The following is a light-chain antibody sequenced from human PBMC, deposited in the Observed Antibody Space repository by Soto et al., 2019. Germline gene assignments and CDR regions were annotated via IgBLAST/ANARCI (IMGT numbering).Light chain of an antibody. CDR3: QQYNNWPQT. V-gene: IGKV3-15*01. J-gene: IGKJ1*01. CDR1: QSVNRN. CDR2: GAS. Sequence: EIVMTQSPATLSVSPGERATLSCRASQSVNRNLAWYQQKCGQAPRLLIYGASTRATGVPARFSGSGSGTEFTLTISSLQSEDFAEYHCQQYNNWPQTFGQGTKVDI.